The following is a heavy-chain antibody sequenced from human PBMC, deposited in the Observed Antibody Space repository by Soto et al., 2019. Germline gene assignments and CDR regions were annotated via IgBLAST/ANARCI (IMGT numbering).Heavy chain of an antibody. Sequence: ASVKVSCKASGYTFTSYDINWVRQATGPGLEWMGWMNPNSGNTGYAQKFQGRVTMTRNTSISTAYMELSSLRSEDTAVYYCARLPPYCSGVSCHSWFDPWGQGTLVTVSS. V-gene: IGHV1-8*02. D-gene: IGHD2-15*01. J-gene: IGHJ5*02. CDR3: ARLPPYCSGVSCHSWFDP. CDR2: MNPNSGNT. CDR1: GYTFTSYD.